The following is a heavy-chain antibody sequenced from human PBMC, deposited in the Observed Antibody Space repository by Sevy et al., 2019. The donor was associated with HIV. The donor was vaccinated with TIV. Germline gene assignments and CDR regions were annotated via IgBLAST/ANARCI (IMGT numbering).Heavy chain of an antibody. D-gene: IGHD1-1*01. V-gene: IGHV3-30-3*01. CDR2: ISFDGSNE. CDR1: GFTFNFFS. CDR3: ALERLSSAVAEYFHN. J-gene: IGHJ1*01. Sequence: GGSLRLSCAASGFTFNFFSMHWVRQAPGKGLEWVATISFDGSNEHYADSVKGRFIISRDNSKNSLFLQMNSLRADDSAVYYCALERLSSAVAEYFHNWGQGTLVTVSS.